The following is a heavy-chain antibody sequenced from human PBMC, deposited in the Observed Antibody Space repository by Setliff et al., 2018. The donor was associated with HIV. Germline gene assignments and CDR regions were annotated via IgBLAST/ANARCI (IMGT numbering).Heavy chain of an antibody. J-gene: IGHJ4*02. V-gene: IGHV3-23*01. CDR3: ANPPLKGHLGVGFDY. Sequence: GGSLRLSCAASGFSFRSYAVSWVRQAPGKGLEWVSVISGSGDITYYRESVKGRFTVSRDNSNNTVYLQMNSLRAEDTAMYYCANPPLKGHLGVGFDYWGQGTQVTVSS. CDR1: GFSFRSYA. CDR2: ISGSGDIT. D-gene: IGHD3-16*01.